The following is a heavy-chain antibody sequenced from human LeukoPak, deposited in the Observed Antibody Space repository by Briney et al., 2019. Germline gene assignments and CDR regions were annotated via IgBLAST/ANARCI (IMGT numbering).Heavy chain of an antibody. CDR2: IYYSGST. CDR1: GGSISSYY. D-gene: IGHD3-9*01. Sequence: SETLSLTCTVSGGSISSYYWSWIRQPPGKGLEWIGYIYYSGSTNYNPSLKSRVTISVDTSKNQFSLKLSSVTAADTAVCYCAREKAHYDILTGYYYAFDIWGQGTMVTVSS. J-gene: IGHJ3*02. V-gene: IGHV4-59*01. CDR3: AREKAHYDILTGYYYAFDI.